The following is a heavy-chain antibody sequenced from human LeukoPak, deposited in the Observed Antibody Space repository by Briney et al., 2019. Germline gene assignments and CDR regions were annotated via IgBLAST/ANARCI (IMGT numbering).Heavy chain of an antibody. Sequence: GGSLRLSCAASGFTFASYAMSWVRQAPGKGLEWVSLITMSGGSTYYADSVKGRFTISRDNSKNALYLQMNSLRAGDTAVYYCAKGRQWLPFIDYWGQGTLVTASS. CDR2: ITMSGGST. V-gene: IGHV3-23*01. CDR3: AKGRQWLPFIDY. CDR1: GFTFASYA. J-gene: IGHJ4*02. D-gene: IGHD6-19*01.